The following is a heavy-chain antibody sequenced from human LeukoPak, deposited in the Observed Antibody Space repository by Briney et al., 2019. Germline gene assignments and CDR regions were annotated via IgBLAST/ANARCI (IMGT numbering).Heavy chain of an antibody. V-gene: IGHV3-30*18. CDR3: AKERYSYGSMDY. D-gene: IGHD5-18*01. CDR2: ISYDGSNK. CDR1: GFTFSSYG. J-gene: IGHJ4*02. Sequence: GGSLRLSCAASGFTFSSYGMHWVRQAPGKGLAWVAVISYDGSNKYYADSVKGRFTISRDNSKNTLYLQMDSLRAEDTAVYYCAKERYSYGSMDYWGQGTLVTVSS.